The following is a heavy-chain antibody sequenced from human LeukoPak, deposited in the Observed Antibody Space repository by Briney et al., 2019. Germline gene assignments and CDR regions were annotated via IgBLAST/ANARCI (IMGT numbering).Heavy chain of an antibody. CDR3: ARDAASGDYFDY. J-gene: IGHJ4*02. Sequence: SETLSLTCTVSGYSIRSGYYWGWIRQPPGKGLEWIGSIYHSGGTYYNPSLKSRVTISVDTSKNQFSLKLSSVTAADTAVYYCARDAASGDYFDYWGQGTLVTVSS. CDR1: GYSIRSGYY. CDR2: IYHSGGT. D-gene: IGHD1-26*01. V-gene: IGHV4-38-2*02.